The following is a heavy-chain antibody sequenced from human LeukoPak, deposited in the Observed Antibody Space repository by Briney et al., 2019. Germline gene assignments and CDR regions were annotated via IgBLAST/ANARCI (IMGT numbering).Heavy chain of an antibody. D-gene: IGHD5-12*01. J-gene: IGHJ4*02. Sequence: ASVTVSCTASGSTFVGYYLHWVRQAPGQGLEWMAWIDPYTGNTHYAQKFQGRITVTRDTSVSTTYMELSWLTSDDTARYYCAREYSASEHWGQGTLVTVSS. V-gene: IGHV1-2*02. CDR3: AREYSASEH. CDR2: IDPYTGNT. CDR1: GSTFVGYY.